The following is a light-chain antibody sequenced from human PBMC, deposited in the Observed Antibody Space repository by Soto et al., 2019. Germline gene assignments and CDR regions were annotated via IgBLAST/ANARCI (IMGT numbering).Light chain of an antibody. CDR1: SSNIGNNA. CDR3: AAWDDSLNGYV. Sequence: SLLTQPPSVSEAPRQMVTISCSGSSSNIGNNAVNWYQQLPGKAPKLLIYYDDLLPSGVSDRFSGSKSGTSASLAISGLQSEDEAGYYCAAWDDSLNGYVFGTGTKVTVL. V-gene: IGLV1-36*01. CDR2: YDD. J-gene: IGLJ1*01.